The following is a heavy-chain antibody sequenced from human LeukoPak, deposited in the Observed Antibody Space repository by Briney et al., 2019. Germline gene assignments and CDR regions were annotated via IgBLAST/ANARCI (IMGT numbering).Heavy chain of an antibody. D-gene: IGHD1-26*01. J-gene: IGHJ4*02. V-gene: IGHV1-69*13. Sequence: SVKVSCKASGGTFSSYAISWVRQAPGQGLEWMGGIIPIFGTANYAQRFQGRVTITADESTSTAYMELSSLRSEDTAVYYCARLLSSGSYFYFDYWGQGTLVTVSS. CDR2: IIPIFGTA. CDR3: ARLLSSGSYFYFDY. CDR1: GGTFSSYA.